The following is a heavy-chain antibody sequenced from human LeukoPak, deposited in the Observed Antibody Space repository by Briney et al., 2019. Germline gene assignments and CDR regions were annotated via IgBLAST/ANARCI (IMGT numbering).Heavy chain of an antibody. CDR2: MTSPGNYI. Sequence: GGSLRLSCAASVFRFDIYAMTWVRQAPGKGLEWVSSMTSPGNYILYTDSVKGRFTISRDNFRNTLYLQMNGLRVEDTAIYYCAKTTGDFGLTIDYWGRGTLVTVSS. D-gene: IGHD4-17*01. V-gene: IGHV3-23*01. CDR1: VFRFDIYA. CDR3: AKTTGDFGLTIDY. J-gene: IGHJ4*02.